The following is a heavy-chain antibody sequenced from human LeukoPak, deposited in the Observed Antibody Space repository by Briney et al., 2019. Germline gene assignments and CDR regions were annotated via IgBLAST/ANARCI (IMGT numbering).Heavy chain of an antibody. V-gene: IGHV4-4*07. D-gene: IGHD5-18*01. CDR3: AREASGYSYGYGDY. Sequence: SETLSLTCTVSGGSINSYYWNWIRQPAGKGLEWIGRIYSSGSTDYNPSLKSRVTMSVDTSKNQISLRLSSVTAADTAVYYCAREASGYSYGYGDYWGQGTQVIVSS. CDR1: GGSINSYY. CDR2: IYSSGST. J-gene: IGHJ4*02.